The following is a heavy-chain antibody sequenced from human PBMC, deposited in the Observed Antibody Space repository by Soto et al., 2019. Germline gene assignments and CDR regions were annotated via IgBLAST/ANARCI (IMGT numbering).Heavy chain of an antibody. CDR3: AKYWGSSGWYDWFDP. CDR1: GFTFSTSG. Sequence: QVQLVESGGGVVQSGRSLRLSCAASGFTFSTSGMHWIRQAPGKGLEWVAMISHDGGATYYVDSVKGRFTISRDTDNTTLDLHVDSLRPEDTATYYCAKYWGSSGWYDWFDPGGQGTLVTVSS. V-gene: IGHV3-30*18. J-gene: IGHJ5*02. CDR2: ISHDGGAT. D-gene: IGHD6-13*01.